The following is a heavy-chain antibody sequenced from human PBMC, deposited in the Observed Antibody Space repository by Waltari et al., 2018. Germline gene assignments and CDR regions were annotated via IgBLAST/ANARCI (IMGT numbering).Heavy chain of an antibody. CDR2: MNPNRGNT. J-gene: IGHJ4*02. Sequence: QVQLVQSGAEVKKPGASVMVSCKASGYTFTSYDIHWVRQATGQGLEWMGWMNPNRGNTGYAQKFQGRVTMTRNTSISTAYMELSSLRSEDTAVYYCASWLYDSTTPRDYWGQGTLVTVSS. CDR3: ASWLYDSTTPRDY. V-gene: IGHV1-8*01. CDR1: GYTFTSYD. D-gene: IGHD3-22*01.